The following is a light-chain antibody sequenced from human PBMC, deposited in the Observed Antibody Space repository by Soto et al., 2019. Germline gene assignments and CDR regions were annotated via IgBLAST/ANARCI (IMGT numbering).Light chain of an antibody. J-gene: IGKJ1*01. CDR1: ESINDN. Sequence: EIVMTQSPATLSVSPGERATLACRASESINDNLAWYQQKPGQAPRLLIYDASNRATGIPARFSGSGSGTDFTLTISSLEPEDFAVYYCQQRSNWPPDTFGQGTKVDIK. CDR2: DAS. CDR3: QQRSNWPPDT. V-gene: IGKV3-11*01.